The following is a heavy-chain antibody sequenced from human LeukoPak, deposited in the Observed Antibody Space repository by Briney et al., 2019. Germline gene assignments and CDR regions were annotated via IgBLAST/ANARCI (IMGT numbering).Heavy chain of an antibody. D-gene: IGHD3-9*01. CDR2: IRYDGSNK. Sequence: GGSLRLSCAASGFTFSSYGMHWVRQAPGKGLEWVAFIRYDGSNKYYADSVKGRFTISRDNSKNTLYLQMNSLRAEDTAVYYCAKDLAYFDWPGALDIWGQGTMVTVSS. V-gene: IGHV3-30*02. J-gene: IGHJ3*02. CDR3: AKDLAYFDWPGALDI. CDR1: GFTFSSYG.